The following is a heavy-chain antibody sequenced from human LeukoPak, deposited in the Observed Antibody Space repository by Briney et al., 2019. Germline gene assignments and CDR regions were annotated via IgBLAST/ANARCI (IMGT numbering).Heavy chain of an antibody. V-gene: IGHV1-2*02. D-gene: IGHD5-18*01. Sequence: ASVKVSCKASGYTFTSHYIHWVRQAPGQGLEWMGWINPNSGGTNYAQKFQGRVTMTRGTSISTAYMELTRLRSDDTAVYYCARDTAMVTYWFDPWGQGTLVTVSS. CDR3: ARDTAMVTYWFDP. J-gene: IGHJ5*02. CDR2: INPNSGGT. CDR1: GYTFTSHY.